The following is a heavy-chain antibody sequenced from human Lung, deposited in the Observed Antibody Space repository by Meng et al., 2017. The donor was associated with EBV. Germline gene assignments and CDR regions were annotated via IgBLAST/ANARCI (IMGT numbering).Heavy chain of an antibody. V-gene: IGHV3-21*01. Sequence: EVQLVESGGXLVKPGXSLRLSXAXSGFTFSSYSMNWVRQAPGKGLEWVSSISSSSSYIYYADSVKGRFTISRDNAKNSLYLQMNSLRAEGTAVYYCTSDLHYFYNGEYPTLEYWGQGTLVTVSS. CDR3: TSDLHYFYNGEYPTLEY. D-gene: IGHD2-8*01. J-gene: IGHJ4*02. CDR1: GFTFSSYS. CDR2: ISSSSSYI.